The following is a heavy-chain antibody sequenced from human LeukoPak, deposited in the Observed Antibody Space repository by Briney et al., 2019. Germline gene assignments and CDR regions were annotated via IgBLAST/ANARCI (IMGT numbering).Heavy chain of an antibody. V-gene: IGHV4-31*03. J-gene: IGHJ6*03. CDR1: GGSISSGGYY. CDR2: IYYSGST. D-gene: IGHD3-9*01. Sequence: PSQTLSLTCTVSGGSISSGGYYWSWIRQHPGKGLEWIGYIYYSGSTYYNPSLKSRVTISVDTSKNQFSLKLSSVTAADTAVYYCARCPYYDILTGYWTRRGYYYMDVWGKGTTVTVSS. CDR3: ARCPYYDILTGYWTRRGYYYMDV.